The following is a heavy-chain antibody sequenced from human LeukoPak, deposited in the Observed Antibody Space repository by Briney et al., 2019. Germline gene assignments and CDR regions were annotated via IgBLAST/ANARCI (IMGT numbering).Heavy chain of an antibody. CDR1: GGSISSGDYD. V-gene: IGHV4-30-4*08. CDR2: IYYSGST. Sequence: KTSQTLSLTCTVSGGSISSGDYDWSWIRQPPGKGLEWIGYIYYSGSTYYNPSLKSRVTISVDTSKNQFSLKLSSVTAADTAVYYCARDSRYSSGSPRDWFDPWGQGTLVTVSS. D-gene: IGHD3-22*01. CDR3: ARDSRYSSGSPRDWFDP. J-gene: IGHJ5*02.